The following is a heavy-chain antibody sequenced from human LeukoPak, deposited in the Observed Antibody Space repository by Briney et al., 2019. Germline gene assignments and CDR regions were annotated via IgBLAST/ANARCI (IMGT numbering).Heavy chain of an antibody. J-gene: IGHJ4*02. CDR3: ARWDGSGWFFDY. CDR1: GFTFSSYD. Sequence: GGSLRLSCAASGFTFSSYDMHWVRQATGKGLEWVSAIGTAGDTYYPGSVKGRFTISRENAKNSLYLQMNSLRAEDTAVYYCARWDGSGWFFDYWGQGTLVTVSS. D-gene: IGHD6-19*01. V-gene: IGHV3-13*01. CDR2: IGTAGDT.